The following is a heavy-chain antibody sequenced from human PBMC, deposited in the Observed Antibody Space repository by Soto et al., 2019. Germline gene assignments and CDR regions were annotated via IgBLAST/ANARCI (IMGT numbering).Heavy chain of an antibody. J-gene: IGHJ4*02. Sequence: ASVKVPCKASGYTFTSYGISWVRQAPGQGLEWMGWISAYNGNTNYAQKLQGRVTMTTDTSTSTAYMELRSLRSDDTAVYYCARDIGGGYSLPIDYWGQGTLVTVSS. CDR3: ARDIGGGYSLPIDY. CDR1: GYTFTSYG. D-gene: IGHD3-16*01. CDR2: ISAYNGNT. V-gene: IGHV1-18*01.